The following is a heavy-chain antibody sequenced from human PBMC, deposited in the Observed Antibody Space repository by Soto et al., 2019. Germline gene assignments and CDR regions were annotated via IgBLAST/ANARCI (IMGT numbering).Heavy chain of an antibody. V-gene: IGHV3-21*06. CDR2: ISSTTNYI. CDR3: ARESEDLTSNFDY. Sequence: GGSLRLSCAASGFTFTRYSMNWVRQAPGKGLQWVSSISSTTNYIYYGDSMKGRFTISRDNAKNSLYLEMNSLRAEDTAVYYCARESEDLTSNFDYWGQGTLVTVPQ. CDR1: GFTFTRYS. J-gene: IGHJ4*02.